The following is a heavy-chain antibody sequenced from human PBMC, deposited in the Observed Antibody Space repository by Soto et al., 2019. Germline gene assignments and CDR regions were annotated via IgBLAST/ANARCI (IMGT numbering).Heavy chain of an antibody. Sequence: KTSETLSLTCAVSGGSFTSNNWWTWVRQPPGQGLEWIGEIYRTGCTNYNPSLKSRVTISLDKSENQFSLKVTSLTAADMAVYYCASRDPGTSVDYWGQGTLVTVSS. CDR3: ASRDPGTSVDY. V-gene: IGHV4-4*02. D-gene: IGHD1-7*01. J-gene: IGHJ4*02. CDR2: IYRTGCT. CDR1: GGSFTSNNW.